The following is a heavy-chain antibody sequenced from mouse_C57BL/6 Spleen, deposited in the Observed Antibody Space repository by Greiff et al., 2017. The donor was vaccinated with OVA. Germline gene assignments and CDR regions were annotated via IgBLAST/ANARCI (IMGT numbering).Heavy chain of an antibody. Sequence: DVMLAESEGGLVQPGSSMKLSCTASGFTFSDYYMAWVRQVPEKGLEWVANINYDGSSTYYLDSLKSRFIISRDNAKNILYLQMSSLKSEDTATYYCARGNWYYFDYWGQGTTLTVSS. D-gene: IGHD4-1*01. J-gene: IGHJ2*01. CDR2: INYDGSST. V-gene: IGHV5-16*01. CDR3: ARGNWYYFDY. CDR1: GFTFSDYY.